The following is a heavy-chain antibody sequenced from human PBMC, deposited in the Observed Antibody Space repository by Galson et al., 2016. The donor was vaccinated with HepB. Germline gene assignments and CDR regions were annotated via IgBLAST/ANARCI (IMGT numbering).Heavy chain of an antibody. V-gene: IGHV3-23*01. J-gene: IGHJ6*02. Sequence: SLRLSCAASGFIFSSYGMAWVRQAPGKGLEWVSGITASDDDYYADSVKGRFTISRDNSKKTLYLQMNSLRAEDTAVYYCAKMYCGGMCYAAYFYGLDVWGQGTPVTVSS. CDR1: GFIFSSYG. D-gene: IGHD2-15*01. CDR2: ITASDDD. CDR3: AKMYCGGMCYAAYFYGLDV.